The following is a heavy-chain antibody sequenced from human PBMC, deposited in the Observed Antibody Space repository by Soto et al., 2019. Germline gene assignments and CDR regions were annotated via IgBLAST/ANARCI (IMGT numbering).Heavy chain of an antibody. CDR2: ISSSSSTI. CDR3: ARDKGRSPLDY. Sequence: EVQLVESGGGLVQPEGSLRLSCAASGFTFSSYSMNWVRQAPGKGLEWVSYISSSSSTIYYADSVKRRFTISRDNAKNSVYVPLNSLRAEDTAVYYCARDKGRSPLDYWGQGTLVTVSS. D-gene: IGHD2-15*01. CDR1: GFTFSSYS. J-gene: IGHJ4*02. V-gene: IGHV3-48*01.